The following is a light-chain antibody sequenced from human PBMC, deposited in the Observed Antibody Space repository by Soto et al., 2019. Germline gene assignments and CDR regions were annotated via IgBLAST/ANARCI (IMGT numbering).Light chain of an antibody. CDR2: LGS. CDR1: ESLLHVSGYNY. V-gene: IGKV2-28*01. Sequence: DIVMTQSPLSLPVTPGEPASISCRSSESLLHVSGYNYLDWYLQKPGQSPQLLIYLGSYRASGVPDRFSGSGSVTDFTLEISRVEAEDVGIYYCMQGLHSLQYTFGPGTRVDV. CDR3: MQGLHSLQYT. J-gene: IGKJ3*01.